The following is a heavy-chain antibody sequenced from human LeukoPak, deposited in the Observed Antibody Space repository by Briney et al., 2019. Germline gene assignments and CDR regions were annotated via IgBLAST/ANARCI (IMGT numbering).Heavy chain of an antibody. V-gene: IGHV4-59*01. CDR1: VASIRSSY. J-gene: IGHJ4*02. CDR2: IYYSGST. Sequence: PETLSLTCTAPVASIRSSYWSWFRQPPGKGREWIGYIYYSGSTNYNPSLKSRVTISVDTSKNQFSLKLSSVTAADTAVYYCARGRWLSNFDYWGQGTLVTVSS. D-gene: IGHD5-24*01. CDR3: ARGRWLSNFDY.